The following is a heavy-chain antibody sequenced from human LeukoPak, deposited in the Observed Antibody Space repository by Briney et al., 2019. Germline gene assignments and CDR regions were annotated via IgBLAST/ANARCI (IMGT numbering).Heavy chain of an antibody. D-gene: IGHD2-2*01. CDR2: IYHSGST. CDR3: ARDRGCSSTSCRFDY. CDR1: GYSISSGYY. V-gene: IGHV4-38-2*02. J-gene: IGHJ4*02. Sequence: PSETLSLTCTVSGYSISSGYYWGWIRPPPGEGLEWIGSIYHSGSTYYNPSLKSRVTISVDTSKNQFSLKLSSVTAADTAVYYCARDRGCSSTSCRFDYWGQGTLVTVSS.